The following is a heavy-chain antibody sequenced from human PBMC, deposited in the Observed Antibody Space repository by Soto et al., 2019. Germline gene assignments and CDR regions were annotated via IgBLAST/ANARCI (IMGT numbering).Heavy chain of an antibody. CDR1: GDSVNTVNYY. V-gene: IGHV4-61*01. J-gene: IGHJ6*02. CDR2: VSHSVST. D-gene: IGHD6-6*01. Sequence: SETLSLTCTVSGDSVNTVNYYWTWIRQPPGKRLEWIGYVSHSVSTNYSPSLKSRVTLSVDTSKNQFYLTLTSVAAADTAVYYCARGRGIAVRPYYYGMDVWGQGTTVTVSS. CDR3: ARGRGIAVRPYYYGMDV.